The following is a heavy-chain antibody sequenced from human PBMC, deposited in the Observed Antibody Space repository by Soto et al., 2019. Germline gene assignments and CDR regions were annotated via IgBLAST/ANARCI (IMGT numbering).Heavy chain of an antibody. CDR3: ARVSRLHLGELKY. J-gene: IGHJ4*02. CDR1: GFTFSNYG. D-gene: IGHD3-16*01. V-gene: IGHV3-33*01. CDR2: KWYDGSNK. Sequence: GGSLRLSCAASGFTFSNYGMHWVRQAPGKGLEWVAVKWYDGSNKYYADSVKGRFTISRDNSKNTLYLQMNSLRAEDTAVYYCARVSRLHLGELKYWGQGTLVTVSS.